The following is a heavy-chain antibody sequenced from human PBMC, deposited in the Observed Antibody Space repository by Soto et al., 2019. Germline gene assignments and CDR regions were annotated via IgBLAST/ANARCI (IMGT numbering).Heavy chain of an antibody. CDR2: ISSSGSTI. D-gene: IGHD1-26*01. Sequence: QVQLVESGGGLVKPGGSLRLSCAASGFTFSDYYMSWIRQAPGKGLEWVSYISSSGSTIYYAGSVKGRFTISRDNAKNALYLQMNSLRAEDTAVYYCAGEVGRPYYYYYGMDVWGQGTTVTVSS. CDR3: AGEVGRPYYYYYGMDV. CDR1: GFTFSDYY. J-gene: IGHJ6*02. V-gene: IGHV3-11*01.